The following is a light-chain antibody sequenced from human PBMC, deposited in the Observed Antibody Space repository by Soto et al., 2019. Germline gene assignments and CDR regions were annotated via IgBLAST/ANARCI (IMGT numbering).Light chain of an antibody. Sequence: EIVMTQSPATLSLSPGGRATLSCRASQSVSSNLAWYRQKPGQAPTLLIYRTSTRATGIPDRFSGSGSGTDFTLTIRSLQSEDFAFYYCQQYNNWPYTFGQGTKLEIK. CDR3: QQYNNWPYT. CDR2: RTS. CDR1: QSVSSN. J-gene: IGKJ2*01. V-gene: IGKV3-15*01.